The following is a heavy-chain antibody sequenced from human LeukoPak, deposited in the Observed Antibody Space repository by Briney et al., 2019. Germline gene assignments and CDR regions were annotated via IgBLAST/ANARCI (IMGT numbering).Heavy chain of an antibody. V-gene: IGHV4-61*02. Sequence: SETLSLTCTVSGGSISSGSYYWSWIRQPAGKGLEWIGRIYTSGSTTYNSSLKSRVTISLDTSKSHFSLRLSSVTAADTAVYYCARDREVGATGYYFDYWGQGTLVTVSS. D-gene: IGHD1-26*01. CDR3: ARDREVGATGYYFDY. J-gene: IGHJ4*02. CDR2: IYTSGST. CDR1: GGSISSGSYY.